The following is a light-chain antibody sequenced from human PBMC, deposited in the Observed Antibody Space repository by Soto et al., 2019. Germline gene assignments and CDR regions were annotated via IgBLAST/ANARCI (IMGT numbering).Light chain of an antibody. Sequence: AIQMTPSPSSLSASVGDRGTITGRASQGIRNDLGWYQQKPGKAPKLLIYAASSLQSGVPSRFSGSGSGTDFTLTINSLQPDDFATYYCQQYHRSSITFGQGTRLEIK. J-gene: IGKJ5*01. CDR2: AAS. CDR1: QGIRND. CDR3: QQYHRSSIT. V-gene: IGKV1-6*01.